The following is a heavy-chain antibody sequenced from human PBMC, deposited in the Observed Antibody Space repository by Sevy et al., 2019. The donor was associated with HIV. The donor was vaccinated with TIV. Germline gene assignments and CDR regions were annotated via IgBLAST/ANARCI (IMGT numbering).Heavy chain of an antibody. CDR1: KFTVSNNY. CDR2: LYDSGAA. CDR3: ARTVVLVDGPRNWLDT. J-gene: IGHJ5*02. V-gene: IGHV3-53*01. Sequence: GGSLRLSCAVSKFTVSNNYMTWVRQAPGKGLEWVSTLYDSGAAYYAASVKGRFTVSRDNSKNTLYLQMNSLRAEDTAVYYCARTVVLVDGPRNWLDTWGQGTLVTVSS. D-gene: IGHD2-8*02.